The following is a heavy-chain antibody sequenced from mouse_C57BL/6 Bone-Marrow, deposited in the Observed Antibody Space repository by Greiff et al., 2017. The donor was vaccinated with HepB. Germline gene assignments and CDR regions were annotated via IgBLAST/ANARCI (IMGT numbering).Heavy chain of an antibody. D-gene: IGHD2-4*01. Sequence: QVQLQQPGAELVKPGASVKLSCKASGYTFTSYWMQWVKQRPGQGLEWIGEIDPSDSYTNYNQKFKGKATLTVETSSSTAYMQLSSLTSEDSAVYYGGREGDYDSYWGQGTLVTVSA. CDR1: GYTFTSYW. CDR3: GREGDYDSY. J-gene: IGHJ3*01. CDR2: IDPSDSYT. V-gene: IGHV1-50*01.